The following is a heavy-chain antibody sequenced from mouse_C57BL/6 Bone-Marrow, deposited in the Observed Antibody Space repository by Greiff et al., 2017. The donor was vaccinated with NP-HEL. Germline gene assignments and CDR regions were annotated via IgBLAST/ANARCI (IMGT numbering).Heavy chain of an antibody. Sequence: EVQGVESGGDLVKPGGSLKLSCAASGFTFSSYGMSWVRPTPDKRLEWVATISSGGSYTYYPDSVKGRFTISRDNAKNTLYLQMSSLKSEDTAMYYCARWFAYWGQGTLVTVSA. J-gene: IGHJ3*01. CDR3: ARWFAY. V-gene: IGHV5-6*01. CDR1: GFTFSSYG. CDR2: ISSGGSYT.